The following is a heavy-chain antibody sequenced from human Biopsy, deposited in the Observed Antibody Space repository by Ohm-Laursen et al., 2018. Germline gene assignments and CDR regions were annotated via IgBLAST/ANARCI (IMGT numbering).Heavy chain of an antibody. CDR1: GFSFSDYH. J-gene: IGHJ6*02. Sequence: GSLRLSCSASGFSFSDYHMRWIRQAPGRGLEWDSYISGGGTIYYGDSMKGRVTISRDNAKNSLYLQMHSLRAEDTAVYYCARDTRWSPYSMDVWGQGTTVTVSS. CDR2: ISGGGTI. V-gene: IGHV3-11*01. D-gene: IGHD4-23*01. CDR3: ARDTRWSPYSMDV.